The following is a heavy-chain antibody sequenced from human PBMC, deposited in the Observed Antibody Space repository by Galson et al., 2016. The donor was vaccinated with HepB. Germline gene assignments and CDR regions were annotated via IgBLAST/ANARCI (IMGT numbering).Heavy chain of an antibody. CDR2: SSGSSTYT. CDR3: ARGGAWGFSPGDAFDI. J-gene: IGHJ3*02. D-gene: IGHD3-16*01. Sequence: SLRLSCAASGFTFSDYYMTWIRQSPGKGLEWVSYSSGSSTYTNYADSVKGRFTISRDNAKNSLYLQMNSLRAEDTAVYYCARGGAWGFSPGDAFDIWGRGTMDTVSS. CDR1: GFTFSDYY. V-gene: IGHV3-11*06.